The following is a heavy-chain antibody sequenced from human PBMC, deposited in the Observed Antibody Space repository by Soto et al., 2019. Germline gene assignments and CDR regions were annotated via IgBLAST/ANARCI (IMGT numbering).Heavy chain of an antibody. J-gene: IGHJ6*02. CDR3: FWRYYGMDV. V-gene: IGHV3-66*01. D-gene: IGHD3-3*01. CDR1: GFTVSSNY. Sequence: PGGSLRLSCAASGFTVSSNYMSWVRQAPGKGLEWVSVIYSGGSTYYADSMKGRFTISRDNSKNTLYLQMNSLRAEDTAVYYGFWRYYGMDVWGQGTTVTVSS. CDR2: IYSGGST.